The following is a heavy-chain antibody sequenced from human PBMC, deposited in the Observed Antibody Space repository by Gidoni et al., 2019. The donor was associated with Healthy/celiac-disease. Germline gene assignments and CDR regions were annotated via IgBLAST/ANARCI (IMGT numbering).Heavy chain of an antibody. D-gene: IGHD2-8*01. Sequence: QGQLVEAGGGVVQPGRSLRSSCAASGVTFSSSAMHWVRQAPGKGLEWVAVISYDGSTKYYAVSVKGRFTISRDNSKNTLYLQMNSLRAEDTAVYYCARGLGVVLNDAFDIWGQGTMVTVSS. CDR2: ISYDGSTK. CDR3: ARGLGVVLNDAFDI. J-gene: IGHJ3*02. V-gene: IGHV3-30*04. CDR1: GVTFSSSA.